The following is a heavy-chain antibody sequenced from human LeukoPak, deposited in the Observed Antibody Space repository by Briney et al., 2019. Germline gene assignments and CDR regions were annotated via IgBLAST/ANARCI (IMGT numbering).Heavy chain of an antibody. V-gene: IGHV4-39*01. CDR3: ASGRSTIYYFDY. Sequence: SETLALTCTVSGGSISSSYYYWGWIRQPPGKGLEWIGSIYSSGSTYYNPSLKSRVTISVDTSKNQFFLKLSSVTAADTAVYYCASGRSTIYYFDYWGQGTLVTVSS. D-gene: IGHD3-3*01. CDR1: GGSISSSYYY. CDR2: IYSSGST. J-gene: IGHJ4*02.